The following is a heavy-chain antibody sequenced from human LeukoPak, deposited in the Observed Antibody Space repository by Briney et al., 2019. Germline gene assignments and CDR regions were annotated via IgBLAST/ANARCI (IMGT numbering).Heavy chain of an antibody. CDR3: ARELPPVVTYYFDY. Sequence: GGSLRLSCAASGFTLSSFGMHWVRQAPGKGLEWVPVIWYDGSNKYYADSVKGRFTISRDNSKNTLYLQMNSLRAEDTAVYYCARELPPVVTYYFDYWGQGTLVTVSS. CDR2: IWYDGSNK. V-gene: IGHV3-33*01. D-gene: IGHD3-22*01. CDR1: GFTLSSFG. J-gene: IGHJ4*02.